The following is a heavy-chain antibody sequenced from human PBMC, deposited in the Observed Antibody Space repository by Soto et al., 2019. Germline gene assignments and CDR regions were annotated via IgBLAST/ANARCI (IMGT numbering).Heavy chain of an antibody. V-gene: IGHV4-38-2*02. D-gene: IGHD3-10*01. J-gene: IGHJ6*02. CDR2: IYHSGST. CDR1: GYSISSGYY. CDR3: ARDSGGETAVDYSYYYYYGMDV. Sequence: SETLSLTCTVSGYSISSGYYWGWIRQPPGKGLEWIGSIYHSGSTYYNPSLKSRVTISVDTSKNQFSLKLSSVTAADTAVYYCARDSGGETAVDYSYYYYYGMDVWGQGTTVTVSS.